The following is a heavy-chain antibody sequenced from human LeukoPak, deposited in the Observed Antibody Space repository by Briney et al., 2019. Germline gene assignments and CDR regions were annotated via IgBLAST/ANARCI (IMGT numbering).Heavy chain of an antibody. D-gene: IGHD3-22*01. Sequence: GGSLRLSCAASGFTFSSYAMNWVRQAPGKGLEWVSTISGSGGSTYYADSVKGRFTISRDNSKNTLYLQMNSLRAEDTAIYYCTVIIITPDTFDIWGQGTMVTVSS. J-gene: IGHJ3*02. CDR1: GFTFSSYA. CDR3: TVIIITPDTFDI. CDR2: ISGSGGST. V-gene: IGHV3-23*01.